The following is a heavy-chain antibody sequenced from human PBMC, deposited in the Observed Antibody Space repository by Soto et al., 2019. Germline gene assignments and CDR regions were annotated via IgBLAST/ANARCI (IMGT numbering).Heavy chain of an antibody. CDR3: ARMDPNYDFWSGYYTGGGMDV. Sequence: SLRLSCAASGFTVSSNYMSWVRQAPGKGLEWVSVIYSGGSTYYADSVKGRFTISRDNSKNTLYLQMNSLRAEDTAVYYCARMDPNYDFWSGYYTGGGMDVWGQGTTVTVSS. J-gene: IGHJ6*02. CDR1: GFTVSSNY. CDR2: IYSGGST. D-gene: IGHD3-3*01. V-gene: IGHV3-53*01.